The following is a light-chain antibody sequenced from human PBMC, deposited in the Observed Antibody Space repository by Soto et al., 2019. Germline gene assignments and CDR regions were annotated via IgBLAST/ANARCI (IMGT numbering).Light chain of an antibody. V-gene: IGKV3D-15*02. J-gene: IGKJ1*01. Sequence: LIIQFPNTVSVTRGEAVTLSCGGSQSLRTNFAWYQKRPGHAPRLLFPYSSTRTTDVPARFSGSGSATNSTLAISILQAEDVTVYCCQQYAFLPETFGQGTKVDIK. CDR2: YSS. CDR3: QQYAFLPET. CDR1: QSLRTN.